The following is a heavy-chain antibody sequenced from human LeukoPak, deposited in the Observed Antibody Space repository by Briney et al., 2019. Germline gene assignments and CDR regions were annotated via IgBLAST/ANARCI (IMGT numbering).Heavy chain of an antibody. D-gene: IGHD6-19*01. CDR2: IYYSGST. J-gene: IGHJ4*02. V-gene: IGHV4-59*01. CDR3: ARIPLSSGWYYFDY. CDR1: GGSISSYY. Sequence: SETLSLTCTVSGGSISSYYWSWIRQPPGKGLERIGYIYYSGSTNYNPSLKSRVTISVDTSKNQFSLKLSSVTAADTAVYYCARIPLSSGWYYFDYWGQGTLVTVSS.